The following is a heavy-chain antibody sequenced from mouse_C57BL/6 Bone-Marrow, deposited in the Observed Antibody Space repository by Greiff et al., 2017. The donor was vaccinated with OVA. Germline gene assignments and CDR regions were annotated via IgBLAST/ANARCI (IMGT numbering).Heavy chain of an antibody. Sequence: EVHLVESGGGLVKPGGSLKLSCAASGFTFSDYGMHWVRQAPEKGLEWVAYISSGSSTIYYADTVKGRFTISRDNAKKTLFLQMTSLRSEYTAMYYCARGNTFDYWGQGTTLTVSS. V-gene: IGHV5-17*01. CDR1: GFTFSDYG. CDR2: ISSGSSTI. J-gene: IGHJ2*01. CDR3: ARGNTFDY. D-gene: IGHD2-1*01.